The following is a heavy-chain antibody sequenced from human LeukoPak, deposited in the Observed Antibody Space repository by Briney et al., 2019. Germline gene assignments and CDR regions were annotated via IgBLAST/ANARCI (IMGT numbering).Heavy chain of an antibody. CDR1: GFTFSSYA. V-gene: IGHV3-30-3*01. J-gene: IGHJ4*02. Sequence: PGRSLRLSCAASGFTFSSYAMHWVRQAPGKGLGWVAVISYDGSNKYYADSVKGRFTISRDNSKNTLYLQMNSLRAEDTAVYYCARDRVTYYYDSSGFSNWGQGTLVTVSS. CDR3: ARDRVTYYYDSSGFSN. D-gene: IGHD3-22*01. CDR2: ISYDGSNK.